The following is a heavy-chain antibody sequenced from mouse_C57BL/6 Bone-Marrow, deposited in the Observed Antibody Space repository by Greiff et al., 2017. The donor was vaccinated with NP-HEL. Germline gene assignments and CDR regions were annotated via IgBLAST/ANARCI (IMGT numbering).Heavy chain of an antibody. V-gene: IGHV1-69*01. D-gene: IGHD2-3*01. Sequence: QVQLQQPGAELVMPGASVKLSCKASGYTFTSYWMHWVKQWPGQGLEWIGEIDPSDSYTNYNQKFKGKSTLTVDKSSSTAYMQLSSLTSEDSAVYYCARDDGYYSYAMDYWGQGTSVTVSS. J-gene: IGHJ4*01. CDR2: IDPSDSYT. CDR1: GYTFTSYW. CDR3: ARDDGYYSYAMDY.